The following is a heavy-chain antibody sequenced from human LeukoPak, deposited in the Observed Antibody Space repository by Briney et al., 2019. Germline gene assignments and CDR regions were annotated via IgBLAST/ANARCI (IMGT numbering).Heavy chain of an antibody. Sequence: GGSLRLSCAASGFTFSSYSVSWVRQAPGKGLDWVSYISTSSTSIYYADSVKGRFTISRDNAKNSLYLQLNSLRAQDTAVYYCARTRSGFYFDYWGQGTLVTVSS. D-gene: IGHD3-3*01. V-gene: IGHV3-48*01. J-gene: IGHJ4*02. CDR3: ARTRSGFYFDY. CDR2: ISTSSTSI. CDR1: GFTFSSYS.